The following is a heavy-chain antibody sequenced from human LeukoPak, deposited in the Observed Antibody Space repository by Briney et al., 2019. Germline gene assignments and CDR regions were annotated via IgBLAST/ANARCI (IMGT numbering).Heavy chain of an antibody. CDR2: IYHSGST. Sequence: PSETLSLTRAVYGGSFSGYYWSWIRQPPGKGLEWIGEIYHSGSTNYNPSLKSRVTTSVDTSKNQFSLRLSSVTAADTAVYFCARGAAGTGAADYWGQGTLVTVSS. V-gene: IGHV4-34*01. CDR1: GGSFSGYY. CDR3: ARGAAGTGAADY. J-gene: IGHJ4*02. D-gene: IGHD6-13*01.